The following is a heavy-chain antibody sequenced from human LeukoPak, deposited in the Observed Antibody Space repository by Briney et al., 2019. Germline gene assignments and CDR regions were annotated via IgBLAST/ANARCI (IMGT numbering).Heavy chain of an antibody. CDR2: ISGSGGNT. CDR3: AKVSWANYFDY. V-gene: IGHV3-23*01. J-gene: IGHJ4*02. Sequence: PGGSLRLXCAASGFSYSSYAMSWVRQAPGKGLEWVSAISGSGGNTYYADSVRGRFTISRDNSKNTLYLQMNSLRAEDTAIYYCAKVSWANYFDYWGQGTLVTVSS. CDR1: GFSYSSYA. D-gene: IGHD6-13*01.